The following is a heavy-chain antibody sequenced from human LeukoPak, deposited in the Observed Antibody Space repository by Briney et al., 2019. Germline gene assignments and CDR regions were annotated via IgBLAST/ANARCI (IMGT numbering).Heavy chain of an antibody. V-gene: IGHV1-2*02. J-gene: IGHJ4*02. CDR2: INPNSGGT. D-gene: IGHD4-17*01. CDR1: GYTFTGYY. CDR3: ARVGVTTLNEVIGNSGRYFDY. Sequence: ASVKVSCKASGYTFTGYYMHWVRQAPGQGLEWMGWINPNSGGTNYAQKFQGRVTMTRDTSISTAYMELSRLRSDDTAVYYCARVGVTTLNEVIGNSGRYFDYWGQGTLVTVSS.